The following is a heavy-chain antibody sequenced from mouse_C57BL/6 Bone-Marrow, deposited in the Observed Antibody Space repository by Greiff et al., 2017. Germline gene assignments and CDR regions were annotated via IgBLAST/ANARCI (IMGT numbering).Heavy chain of an antibody. CDR2: LSSGGAYI. Sequence: EVKLLESGEGLVKPGGSLKLSCAASGFTFSSYAMSWVRRTPEQRLAWVAYLSSGGAYIYSADTVKGRFTISRAHPRDPLYLQLSSLQSEVTALYYCTRDPVGYATDYWGQGCSVTGAS. V-gene: IGHV5-9-1*02. J-gene: IGHJ4*01. CDR3: TRDPVGYATDY. D-gene: IGHD1-1*01. CDR1: GFTFSSYA.